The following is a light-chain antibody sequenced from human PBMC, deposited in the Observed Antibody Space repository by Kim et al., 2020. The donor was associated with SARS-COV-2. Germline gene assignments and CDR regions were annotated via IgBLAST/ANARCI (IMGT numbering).Light chain of an antibody. Sequence: GQSVTISCTGTSSDVGSYNRVSWYKQPPGTAPKVMIYEVSNRPAGVPDRFSGSKSGNTASLTISGLQAEDEADYYCSSYASSSTVVFGGGTQLTVL. V-gene: IGLV2-18*02. CDR3: SSYASSSTVV. CDR2: EVS. CDR1: SSDVGSYNR. J-gene: IGLJ2*01.